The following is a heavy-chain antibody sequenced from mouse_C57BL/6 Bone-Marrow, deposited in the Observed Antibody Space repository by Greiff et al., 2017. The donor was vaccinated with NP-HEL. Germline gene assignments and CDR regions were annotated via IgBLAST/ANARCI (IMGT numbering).Heavy chain of an antibody. D-gene: IGHD1-1*01. CDR1: GFNIKDYY. J-gene: IGHJ1*03. CDR2: IDPEDGET. Sequence: EVQLQQSGAELVKPGASVKLSCTASGFNIKDYYMHWVKQRTEQGLEWIGRIDPEDGETKYAPQFQGKATITADTASNTAYLQLSSLTSEDTAVYYCALYYYGSSYGWYFDVWGTGTTVTVSS. V-gene: IGHV14-2*01. CDR3: ALYYYGSSYGWYFDV.